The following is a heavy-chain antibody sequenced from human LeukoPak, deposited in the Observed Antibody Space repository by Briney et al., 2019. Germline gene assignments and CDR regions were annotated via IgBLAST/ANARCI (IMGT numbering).Heavy chain of an antibody. CDR2: INPSGGST. CDR1: GYTFTSYY. CDR3: ARESNDILTGYYVPYNWFDP. D-gene: IGHD3-9*01. Sequence: ASVKVSCKASGYTFTSYYMHWVRQAPGQGLEWMGIINPSGGSTSYAQKFQGRVTMTRDTSTSTVYMELSSLGSDDTAVYYYARESNDILTGYYVPYNWFDPWGQGTLVTVSS. J-gene: IGHJ5*02. V-gene: IGHV1-46*01.